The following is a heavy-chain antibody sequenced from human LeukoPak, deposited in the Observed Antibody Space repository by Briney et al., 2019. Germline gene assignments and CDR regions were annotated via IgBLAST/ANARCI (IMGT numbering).Heavy chain of an antibody. D-gene: IGHD1-26*01. CDR1: GYIFPSYG. J-gene: IGHJ4*02. CDR2: ISPYNGET. V-gene: IGHV1-18*01. Sequence: ASVKVSFKGSGYIFPSYGLAWVRQAPGQGLEWMGWISPYNGETKYAQHFQDRLTLTTDTSTSTAYMDLRRLRLDDTAVYYCVRDNLPVGSPENYFDSWGQGTLVTVSS. CDR3: VRDNLPVGSPENYFDS.